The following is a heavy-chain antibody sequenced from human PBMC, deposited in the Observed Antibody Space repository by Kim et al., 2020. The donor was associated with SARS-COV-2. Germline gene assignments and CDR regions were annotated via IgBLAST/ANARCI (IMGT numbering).Heavy chain of an antibody. CDR2: ISAYNGNT. CDR1: GYTFTSYG. D-gene: IGHD5-18*01. CDR3: ARDRDLRIPSYSYGYRLVY. J-gene: IGHJ4*02. V-gene: IGHV1-18*04. Sequence: ASVKVSCKASGYTFTSYGISWVRQAPGQGLEWMGWISAYNGNTNYAQKLQGRVTMTTDTSTSTAYMELRSLRSDDTAVYYCARDRDLRIPSYSYGYRLVYWGQGTLVTVSS.